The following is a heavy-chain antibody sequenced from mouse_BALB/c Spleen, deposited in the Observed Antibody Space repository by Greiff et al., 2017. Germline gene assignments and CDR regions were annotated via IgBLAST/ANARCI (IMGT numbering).Heavy chain of an antibody. D-gene: IGHD2-10*02. V-gene: IGHV5-6-3*01. J-gene: IGHJ3*01. CDR2: INSNGGST. Sequence: EVQLQQSGGGLVQPGGSLKLSCAASGFTFSSYGMSWVRQTPDKRLELVATINSNGGSTYYPDSVKGRFTISRDNAKNTLYLQMSSLKSEDTAMYYCARDGGYGNYPYWGQGTLVTVSA. CDR1: GFTFSSYG. CDR3: ARDGGYGNYPY.